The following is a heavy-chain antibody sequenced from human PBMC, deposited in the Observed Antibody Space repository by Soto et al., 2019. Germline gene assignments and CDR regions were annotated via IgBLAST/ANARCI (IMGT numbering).Heavy chain of an antibody. J-gene: IGHJ5*02. V-gene: IGHV1-2*02. D-gene: IGHD6-13*01. CDR2: INPNSGGT. CDR3: AREGVGAAAGSGWFDP. CDR1: GYTFTGYY. Sequence: QVQLVQSGAEVKKPGASVKVSCKASGYTFTGYYMHWVRQAPGQGLEWMGWINPNSGGTNYAQKFQGRVTMTRDTSISTAYMELSRLRSDDTAVYYCAREGVGAAAGSGWFDPWGQGTLVTVSS.